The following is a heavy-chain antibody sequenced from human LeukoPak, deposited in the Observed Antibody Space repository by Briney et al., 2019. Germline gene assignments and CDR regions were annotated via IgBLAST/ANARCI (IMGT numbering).Heavy chain of an antibody. Sequence: PGGSLRLSCAASKFTFSSYWMSWVRQAPGKGLEWVSYISSSGSTIYYADSVKGRFTISRDNAKNSLYLQMNSLRAEDTAVYYCARDFGARDAFDIWGQGTMVTVSS. J-gene: IGHJ3*02. V-gene: IGHV3-48*04. CDR3: ARDFGARDAFDI. D-gene: IGHD3-10*01. CDR1: KFTFSSYW. CDR2: ISSSGSTI.